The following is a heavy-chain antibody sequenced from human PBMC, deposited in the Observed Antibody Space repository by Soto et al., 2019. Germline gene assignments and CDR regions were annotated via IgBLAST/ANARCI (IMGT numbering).Heavy chain of an antibody. CDR3: ARAYGSGSHDYYYGMDV. CDR1: GRSISSVNYY. J-gene: IGHJ6*02. CDR2: IYYSGNT. V-gene: IGHV4-30-4*01. Sequence: SETLSLTCTVSGRSISSVNYYWSWIRQPPGKGLEWIGYIYYSGNTYYNPSLKSRVTISVDTSKNQFSLKLSSVTAADTAVYYCARAYGSGSHDYYYGMDVWGQGTTVT. D-gene: IGHD3-10*01.